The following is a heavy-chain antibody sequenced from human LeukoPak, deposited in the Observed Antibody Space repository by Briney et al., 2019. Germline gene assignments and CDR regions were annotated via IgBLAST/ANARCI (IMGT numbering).Heavy chain of an antibody. D-gene: IGHD4-17*01. V-gene: IGHV1-69*13. J-gene: IGHJ6*02. CDR3: ARVDDYGPTYYYYGMDV. Sequence: GASVKVSCKASGGTFSSYAISWVRQAPGQGLEWMGGIIPIFGTANYAQKFQGRVTITADESTSTAYMELSSLRSEDTAVYYCARVDDYGPTYYYYGMDVWGQGTTVTVS. CDR1: GGTFSSYA. CDR2: IIPIFGTA.